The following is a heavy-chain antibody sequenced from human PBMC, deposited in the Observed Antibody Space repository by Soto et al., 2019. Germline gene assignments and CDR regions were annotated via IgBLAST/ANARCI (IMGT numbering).Heavy chain of an antibody. CDR2: ISYDGSNK. J-gene: IGHJ3*02. D-gene: IGHD4-17*01. CDR1: GFTFSNYA. CDR3: ARAASLYDYGDYDAFDI. V-gene: IGHV3-30-3*01. Sequence: GGSLRLSCAASGFTFSNYAMHWVRQAPGKGLEWVAVISYDGSNKYYADSVKGRFTISRDNSKNTLYLQMNSLRAEDTAVYYCARAASLYDYGDYDAFDIWGQGTMVTVSS.